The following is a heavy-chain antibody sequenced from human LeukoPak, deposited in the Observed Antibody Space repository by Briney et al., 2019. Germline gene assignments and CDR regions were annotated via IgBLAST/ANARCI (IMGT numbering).Heavy chain of an antibody. CDR1: GGSISRYY. Sequence: PSETLSLTCTVSGGSISRYYWSWIRQPPGKGLEWIGYISYSGSTNYNPSLKSRVTISVDTSKNQFSLKLSSVTAADTAVYYCARGGYYGSGNDFRFDPWGQGTLVTVSS. V-gene: IGHV4-59*01. J-gene: IGHJ5*02. CDR3: ARGGYYGSGNDFRFDP. CDR2: ISYSGST. D-gene: IGHD3-10*01.